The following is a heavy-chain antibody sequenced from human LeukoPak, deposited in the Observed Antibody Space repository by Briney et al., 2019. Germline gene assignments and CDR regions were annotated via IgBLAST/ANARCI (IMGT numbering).Heavy chain of an antibody. CDR1: GFTFSSYA. J-gene: IGHJ6*03. Sequence: GGSLRLSCAASGFTFSSYAMSWVRQAPGQGLEWVSAISGSGGSTYYADSVKGRFTISRDNSKNTLYLQMNSLRAEDTAVYYCAKEVGSSSYYYYYYYMDVWGKGTTVTVSS. D-gene: IGHD6-6*01. CDR2: ISGSGGST. CDR3: AKEVGSSSYYYYYYYMDV. V-gene: IGHV3-23*01.